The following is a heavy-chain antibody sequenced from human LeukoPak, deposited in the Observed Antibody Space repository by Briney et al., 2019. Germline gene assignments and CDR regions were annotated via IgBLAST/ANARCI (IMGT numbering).Heavy chain of an antibody. CDR3: ARDLVMGYAAYYYMDV. CDR1: GFTFSSYW. D-gene: IGHD5-12*01. J-gene: IGHJ6*03. Sequence: GGSLRLSCAASGFTFSSYWMSWVRQAPGKGLEWVANIKQDGSEKYYVDSVKGRFTISRDNAKNSLYLQMNSLRAEDTAVYYCARDLVMGYAAYYYMDVWGKGTTVTVSS. V-gene: IGHV3-7*01. CDR2: IKQDGSEK.